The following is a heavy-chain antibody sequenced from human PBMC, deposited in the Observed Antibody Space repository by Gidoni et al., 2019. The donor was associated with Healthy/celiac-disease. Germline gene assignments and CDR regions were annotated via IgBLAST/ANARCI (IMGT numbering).Heavy chain of an antibody. V-gene: IGHV3-11*05. J-gene: IGHJ4*02. CDR1: GFTFSDYY. CDR2: ISSSSSST. Sequence: QGQLVESGGGLVKPGGSLRLSGAASGFTFSDYYMSWIRQAPGRGLELVSYISSSSSSTNDADSVKGRFTISRDNAKNSLYLQINSLRAEDTAVYYCARDRGGSGGLYFDYWGQGTLVTASS. D-gene: IGHD1-26*01. CDR3: ARDRGGSGGLYFDY.